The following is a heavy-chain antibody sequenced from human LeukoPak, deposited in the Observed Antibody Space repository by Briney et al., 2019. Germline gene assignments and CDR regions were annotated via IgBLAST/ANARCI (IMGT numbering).Heavy chain of an antibody. D-gene: IGHD5-18*01. CDR2: IKQEGSEK. CDR1: GFTFTSYW. CDR3: ARGGTRGYSPSDY. J-gene: IGHJ4*02. Sequence: GGSLRLSCAASGFTFTSYWMTWVRQAPGKGLEWVANIKQEGSEKYYLDSVKGRFTISRDNAKNSLYLQTNSLTAEDTAMYYCARGGTRGYSPSDYWGQGTLVTVSS. V-gene: IGHV3-7*01.